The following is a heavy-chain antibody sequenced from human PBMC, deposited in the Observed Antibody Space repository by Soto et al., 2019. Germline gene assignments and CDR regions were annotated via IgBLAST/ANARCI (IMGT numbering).Heavy chain of an antibody. Sequence: SETLSLTCAVYGGSFSGYYWSWIRQPPGKGLEWIGEINHSGSTNYNPSLKSRVTISVDTSKNQFSLKLSSVTAADTAVHYCARGRPLAVIIRVNWFDPWGQGTLVTVSS. D-gene: IGHD3-3*01. CDR2: INHSGST. CDR1: GGSFSGYY. V-gene: IGHV4-34*01. J-gene: IGHJ5*02. CDR3: ARGRPLAVIIRVNWFDP.